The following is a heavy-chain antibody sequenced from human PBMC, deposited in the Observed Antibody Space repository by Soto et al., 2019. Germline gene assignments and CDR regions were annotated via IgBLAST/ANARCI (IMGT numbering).Heavy chain of an antibody. CDR2: IYSGGST. CDR3: ASIGADSSAHYYGMDV. J-gene: IGHJ6*02. D-gene: IGHD3-22*01. CDR1: GFTVSSNY. Sequence: PGGSLRLSCAASGFTVSSNYMSWVRQAPGKGLEWVSVIYSGGSTYYADSVKGRFTISRHNSKNTLYLQMNSLRAEDTAVYYCASIGADSSAHYYGMDVWGQGTTVTVSS. V-gene: IGHV3-53*04.